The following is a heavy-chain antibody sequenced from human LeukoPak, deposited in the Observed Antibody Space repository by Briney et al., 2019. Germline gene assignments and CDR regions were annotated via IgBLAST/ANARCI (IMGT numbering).Heavy chain of an antibody. Sequence: GGSLRLSCAASGFTFSRYCMTWVRQAPGKGLKWVAEIIQDGSATYYIDSVRGRFTISRDNAKNSLYLQMNSLRAEDTAVYYCAREWSWDYWGQGTLVTVSS. J-gene: IGHJ4*02. V-gene: IGHV3-7*01. CDR1: GFTFSRYC. D-gene: IGHD2-15*01. CDR2: IIQDGSAT. CDR3: AREWSWDY.